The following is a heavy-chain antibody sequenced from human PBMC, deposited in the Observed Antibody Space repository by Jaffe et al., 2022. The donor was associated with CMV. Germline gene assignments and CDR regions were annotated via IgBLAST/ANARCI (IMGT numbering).Heavy chain of an antibody. CDR1: GYSFTSYW. V-gene: IGHV5-51*01. Sequence: EVQLVQSGAEVKKPGESLKISCKGSGYSFTSYWIGWVRQMPGKGLEWMGIIYPGDSDTRYSPSFQGQVTISADKSISTAYLQWSSLKASDTAMYYCARHRGNSSSSPKNLDYWGQGTLVTVSS. CDR3: ARHRGNSSSSPKNLDY. J-gene: IGHJ4*02. CDR2: IYPGDSDT. D-gene: IGHD6-6*01.